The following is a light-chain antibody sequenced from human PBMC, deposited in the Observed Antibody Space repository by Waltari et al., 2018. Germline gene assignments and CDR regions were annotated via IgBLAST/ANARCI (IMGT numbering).Light chain of an antibody. CDR2: GNS. V-gene: IGLV1-40*01. CDR1: SSNIGAGYD. CDR3: QSYDSSLSGWV. Sequence: QSVLTQPHAVSGAAGQRVTISCTGSSSNIGAGYDVQWYQQLPGTAPKLLIYGNSNRPSGVPDRFSGSKSGTSASLAITGLQAEDEADYYCQSYDSSLSGWVFGGGTKLTVL. J-gene: IGLJ3*02.